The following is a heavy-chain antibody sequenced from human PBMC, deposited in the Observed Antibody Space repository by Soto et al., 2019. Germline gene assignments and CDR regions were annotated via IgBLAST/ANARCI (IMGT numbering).Heavy chain of an antibody. CDR3: TTISSRIDY. Sequence: EVQLVESGGGLVQPGGSLKLSCAASGFTFSGSAMHWVRQASGKGLEWVGRIRSKANSYATAYAASVKGRFTISRDDSKNTAYLQMNSLKTEDTAVYYCTTISSRIDYWGHGTLVTVSS. J-gene: IGHJ4*01. V-gene: IGHV3-73*01. CDR1: GFTFSGSA. D-gene: IGHD6-6*01. CDR2: IRSKANSYAT.